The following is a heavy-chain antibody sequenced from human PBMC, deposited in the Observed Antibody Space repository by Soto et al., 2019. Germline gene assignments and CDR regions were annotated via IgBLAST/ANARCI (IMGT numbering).Heavy chain of an antibody. Sequence: ASVKVSCKASGYTFTGYYIHWVRQAPGQGLEWMGWINPNSGDTNYVQKFQGWVTMTRDTSITTAYMELSRLRSDDTAVYYCARQYYYESNGYYDYWGQGTLVTVSS. CDR1: GYTFTGYY. D-gene: IGHD3-22*01. CDR2: INPNSGDT. J-gene: IGHJ4*02. V-gene: IGHV1-2*04. CDR3: ARQYYYESNGYYDY.